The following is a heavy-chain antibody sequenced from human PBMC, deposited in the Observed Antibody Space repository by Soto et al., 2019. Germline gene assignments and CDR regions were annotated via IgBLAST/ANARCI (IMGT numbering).Heavy chain of an antibody. V-gene: IGHV1-2*02. J-gene: IGHJ3*02. Sequence: ASVKVSCKASGYTFTGYYMHWVRQAPGQGLEWMGWINPNSGGTNYAQKFQGRVTMTRDTSISTAYMELSRLRSDDTAVYYRARDIVGATGGAFDIWGQGTMVTVS. CDR3: ARDIVGATGGAFDI. D-gene: IGHD1-26*01. CDR2: INPNSGGT. CDR1: GYTFTGYY.